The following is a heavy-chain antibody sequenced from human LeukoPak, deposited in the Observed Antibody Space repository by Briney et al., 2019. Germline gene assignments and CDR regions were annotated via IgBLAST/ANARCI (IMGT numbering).Heavy chain of an antibody. CDR2: IHQSGNT. CDR1: DGSFSGYY. Sequence: SETLSLTCAVYDGSFSGYYWNWIRQPPGKGLEWIGEIHQSGNTNYNPSLKSRLTISVDTSKNQFSLKLSSVTAADTAVYYCARALRYYGPYYYMDVWGKGTTVTVSS. V-gene: IGHV4-34*01. D-gene: IGHD3-10*01. CDR3: ARALRYYGPYYYMDV. J-gene: IGHJ6*03.